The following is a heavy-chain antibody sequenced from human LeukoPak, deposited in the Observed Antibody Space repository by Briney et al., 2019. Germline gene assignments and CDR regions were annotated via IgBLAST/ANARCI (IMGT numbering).Heavy chain of an antibody. Sequence: SETLPLTCTVSGGSISSSGYFWGWIRQPPGKGLEWIGDIYYSGSTYYNPSLKSRVTISIDMSKNQFSLELNSVTAADTAVYYCVRPSPSNWFDPWGQGTLVTVSS. CDR3: VRPSPSNWFDP. V-gene: IGHV4-39*01. CDR2: IYYSGST. J-gene: IGHJ5*02. CDR1: GGSISSSGYF.